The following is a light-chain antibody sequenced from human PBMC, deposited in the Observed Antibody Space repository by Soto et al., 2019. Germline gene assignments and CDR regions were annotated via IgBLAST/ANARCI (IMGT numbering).Light chain of an antibody. CDR2: LNSDGSH. V-gene: IGLV4-69*01. Sequence: QLVLTQSPSASASLGASVNLTCTLSRGHSSYAIAWHQQQPEKGPRYLMKLNSDGSHSKGDGIPDRFSGSSSGAERYLIISSLQSEDEADYYCQTWGTGIHVFGTGTKLTVL. J-gene: IGLJ1*01. CDR3: QTWGTGIHV. CDR1: RGHSSYA.